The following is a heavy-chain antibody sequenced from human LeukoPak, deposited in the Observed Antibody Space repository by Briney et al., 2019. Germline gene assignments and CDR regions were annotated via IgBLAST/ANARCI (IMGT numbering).Heavy chain of an antibody. CDR2: INPNSGGT. V-gene: IGHV1-2*02. CDR3: AGDVGATGHNWFDP. Sequence: ASVKVSCKASGYTLTGYYMHWVRQAPGQGLEWMGWINPNSGGTNYAQKFQGRVTMTRDTSISTAYMELSRLRSDDTAVYYCAGDVGATGHNWFDPWGQGTLVTVSS. D-gene: IGHD1-26*01. J-gene: IGHJ5*02. CDR1: GYTLTGYY.